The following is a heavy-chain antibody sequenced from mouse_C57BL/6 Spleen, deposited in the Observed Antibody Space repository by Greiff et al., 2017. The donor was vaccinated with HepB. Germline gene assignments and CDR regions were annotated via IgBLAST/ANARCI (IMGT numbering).Heavy chain of an antibody. CDR1: GYTFTDYY. J-gene: IGHJ3*01. CDR2: INPNNGGT. D-gene: IGHD1-1*01. Sequence: EVQLQQSGPELVKPGASVKISCKASGYTFTDYYMNWVKQSHGKSLEWIGDINPNNGGTSYNAKFKGKATLTVDTSSSTAYMELRSLTSEDSAVYNCAREDYDGSRPAWFAYWGQGTLVTVSA. CDR3: AREDYDGSRPAWFAY. V-gene: IGHV1-26*01.